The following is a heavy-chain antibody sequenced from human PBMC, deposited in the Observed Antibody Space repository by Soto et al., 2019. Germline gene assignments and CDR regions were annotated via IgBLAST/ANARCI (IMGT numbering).Heavy chain of an antibody. V-gene: IGHV1-8*01. Sequence: VQLVQSGAEVKKPGASVKVSCKASGYTFTSYDINWVRQATGQGLEWMGWMNPNSGNTGYAQKFQGRVTMTRNTSISTAYMELSSLRSKDTAVYYCARAAAGYYYYGMDVWGQGTTVTVSS. CDR3: ARAAAGYYYYGMDV. CDR1: GYTFTSYD. CDR2: MNPNSGNT. D-gene: IGHD6-13*01. J-gene: IGHJ6*02.